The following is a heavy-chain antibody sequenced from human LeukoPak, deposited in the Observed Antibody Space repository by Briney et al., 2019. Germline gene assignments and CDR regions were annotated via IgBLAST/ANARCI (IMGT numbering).Heavy chain of an antibody. CDR2: TYYSSKWYN. Sequence: SQTLSLTCAISGDSFFSNSSWNWIRQSPSRGLEWLGRTYYSSKWYNDYGVSVKSRINITPETSKIHFSLQLSSLTPEDTAVYYCVRGGQGDGHSADEGFDIWGQGTIVTVS. CDR3: VRGGQGDGHSADEGFDI. D-gene: IGHD5-18*01. CDR1: GDSFFSNSS. J-gene: IGHJ3*02. V-gene: IGHV6-1*01.